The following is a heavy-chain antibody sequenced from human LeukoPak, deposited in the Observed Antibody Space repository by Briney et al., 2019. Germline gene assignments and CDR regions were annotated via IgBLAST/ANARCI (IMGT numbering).Heavy chain of an antibody. CDR2: INHSGST. V-gene: IGHV4-34*01. J-gene: IGHJ5*02. CDR3: ARHAPSYYYDSSGYWDP. CDR1: GGSFSGYY. D-gene: IGHD3-22*01. Sequence: SETLSLTCAVYGGSFSGYYWSWIRQPPGKGLEWIGEINHSGSTNYNPSLKSRVTISVDTSKNQFSLKLSSVTAADTAVYYCARHAPSYYYDSSGYWDPWGQGTLVTVSS.